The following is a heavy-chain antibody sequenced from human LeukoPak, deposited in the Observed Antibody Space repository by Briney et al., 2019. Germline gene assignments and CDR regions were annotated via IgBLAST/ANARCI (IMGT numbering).Heavy chain of an antibody. J-gene: IGHJ4*02. Sequence: PSETLSLTCTVSGGSISPYYWSWIRQPPGKGLEWIGYIRYSGSTNYNPSLKSRVTISVDTSKNQFSLKLSSVTAADTAVYYCARLLIVDTAMVGSHYFDYWGQGTLVTVSS. CDR3: ARLLIVDTAMVGSHYFDY. D-gene: IGHD5-18*01. V-gene: IGHV4-59*08. CDR2: IRYSGST. CDR1: GGSISPYY.